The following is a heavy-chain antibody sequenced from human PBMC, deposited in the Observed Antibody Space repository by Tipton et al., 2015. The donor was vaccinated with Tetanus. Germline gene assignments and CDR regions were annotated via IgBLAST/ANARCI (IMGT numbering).Heavy chain of an antibody. J-gene: IGHJ4*02. D-gene: IGHD1-20*01. Sequence: SLRLSCAASGFTFTSYAIHWVRQAPGKGLEWVAVISYDSRTEEYAGSVKGRFTVSRDNSNNSLSLQMNSLRIDDTAVYYCAFRTNWRFSRGFDCWGQGILVTVSS. CDR3: AFRTNWRFSRGFDC. CDR2: ISYDSRTE. CDR1: GFTFTSYA. V-gene: IGHV3-30*14.